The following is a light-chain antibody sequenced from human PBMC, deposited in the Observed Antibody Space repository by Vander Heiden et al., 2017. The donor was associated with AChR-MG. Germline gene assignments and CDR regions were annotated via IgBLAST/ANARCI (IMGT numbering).Light chain of an antibody. J-gene: IGLJ3*02. CDR3: CSYAGTYPWV. CDR2: AVN. V-gene: IGLV2-11*01. Sequence: QSALTQPRSVSGSPGQSVTISYTGTSSDGGGYTYVSLYQQHPGKAPKLLIYAVNKRPSGVPDRFSGSKSGNTASLTISGLQTEDEADYYCCSYAGTYPWVFGGGTKLTVL. CDR1: SSDGGGYTY.